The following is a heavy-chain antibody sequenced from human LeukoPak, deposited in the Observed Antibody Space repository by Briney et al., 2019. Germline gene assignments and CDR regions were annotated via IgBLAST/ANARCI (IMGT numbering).Heavy chain of an antibody. CDR3: ARGPYSSDAGY. J-gene: IGHJ4*02. CDR1: GGSFTSYY. CDR2: ISHTGHT. D-gene: IGHD6-25*01. Sequence: SETLSLTCAVYGGSFTSYYWSWIRQPPGKGLEWIGEISHTGHTNYNPSLKSRVTMSVETSKNQLSLILSSVTAADTAVYYCARGPYSSDAGYWGQGTLVAVSS. V-gene: IGHV4-34*01.